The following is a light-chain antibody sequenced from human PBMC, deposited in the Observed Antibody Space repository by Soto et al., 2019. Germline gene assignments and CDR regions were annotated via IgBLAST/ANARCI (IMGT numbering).Light chain of an antibody. CDR3: QHYGTSPPYT. V-gene: IGKV3-20*01. Sequence: EIVLTQSPGTLSLSPGERASLSCRASQSVSSSSLAWYQQKPGQAPRLLIHGTSTRATGIPDRFSGRGSGTDFTLIISRLQPEDFAVYFCQHYGTSPPYTFAQGTKLEIK. CDR1: QSVSSSS. CDR2: GTS. J-gene: IGKJ2*01.